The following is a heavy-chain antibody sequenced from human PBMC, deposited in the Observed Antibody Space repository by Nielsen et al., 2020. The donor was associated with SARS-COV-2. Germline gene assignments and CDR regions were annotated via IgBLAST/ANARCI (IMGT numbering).Heavy chain of an antibody. Sequence: GESLKISCKASGYTFTSYGISWVRQAPGQGLEWMGWISAYNGNTNYAQKLQGRVTMTTDTSTSTAYMELRSLRSDDTAVYYCARTEVQRFLEWPPNWFGPWGQGTLVTVSS. D-gene: IGHD3-3*01. J-gene: IGHJ5*02. CDR1: GYTFTSYG. CDR2: ISAYNGNT. CDR3: ARTEVQRFLEWPPNWFGP. V-gene: IGHV1-18*04.